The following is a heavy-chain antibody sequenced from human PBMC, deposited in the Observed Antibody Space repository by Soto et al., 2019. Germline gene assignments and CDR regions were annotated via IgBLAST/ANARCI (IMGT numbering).Heavy chain of an antibody. D-gene: IGHD3-22*01. CDR2: ISSSSSYI. CDR1: GFTFSSFT. Sequence: PGGSLRLSCATSGFTFSSFTMNWVRQAPGKGLEWVSSISSSSSYIYYANSMTGRFTISRDNAQNTLYLQLSSLRVEDTALYYCARSLEADSSGYYGPTARSSPFYWGPGTLVTVSS. CDR3: ARSLEADSSGYYGPTARSSPFY. V-gene: IGHV3-21*01. J-gene: IGHJ4*02.